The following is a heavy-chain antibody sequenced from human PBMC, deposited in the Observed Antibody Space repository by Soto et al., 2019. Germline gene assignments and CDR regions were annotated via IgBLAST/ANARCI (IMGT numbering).Heavy chain of an antibody. CDR2: ISAYNGNT. V-gene: IGHV1-18*01. D-gene: IGHD3-9*01. CDR3: ARDWINLYYDILTGPSFDY. CDR1: GYTFTSYG. Sequence: GASVKVSCKASGYTFTSYGISWVRQAPGQGLEWMGWISAYNGNTNYAQKLQGRVTMTTDTSTSTAYMELRSLRSDDTAVYYCARDWINLYYDILTGPSFDYWGQGTLVTVSS. J-gene: IGHJ4*02.